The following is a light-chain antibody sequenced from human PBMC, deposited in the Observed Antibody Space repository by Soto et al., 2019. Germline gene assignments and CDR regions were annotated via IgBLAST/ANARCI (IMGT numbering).Light chain of an antibody. Sequence: DIQMTQSPSTLSASVGDRVTITCRASQSISSWLAWYQQKPGKAPKLLIYKASSLESGVPSRFSGSGSGTEFTLTISSLQPDDFATDYCQQYNSPTFGQGTKVEIK. V-gene: IGKV1-5*03. CDR1: QSISSW. CDR3: QQYNSPT. CDR2: KAS. J-gene: IGKJ1*01.